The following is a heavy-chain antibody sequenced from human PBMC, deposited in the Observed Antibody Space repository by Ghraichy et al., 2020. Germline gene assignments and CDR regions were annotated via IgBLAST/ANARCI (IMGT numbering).Heavy chain of an antibody. Sequence: SETLSLTCTVSGGSISSGGYYWSWIRQHPGKGLEWIGYIYYSGSTYYNPSLKSRVTISVDTSKNQFSLKLSSVTAAATAVYYCARDQGGVHGSGSYYNVGGGTGMDVWGQGTTVTVSS. CDR2: IYYSGST. J-gene: IGHJ6*02. CDR1: GGSISSGGYY. V-gene: IGHV4-31*03. CDR3: ARDQGGVHGSGSYYNVGGGTGMDV. D-gene: IGHD3-10*01.